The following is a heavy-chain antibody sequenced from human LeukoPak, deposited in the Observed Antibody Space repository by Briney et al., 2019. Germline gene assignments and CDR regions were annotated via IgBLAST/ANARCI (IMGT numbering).Heavy chain of an antibody. CDR3: ARAPPGYEILTGSYFDF. Sequence: GGSLRLSCAASGFTFSDYYMSWIRQAPGKGLEWVSSISGSSTHIHYADSVKGRFTISRDNAKNLLFLQMNSLRVEDTAVYYCARAPPGYEILTGSYFDFWGQGTPVTVSS. CDR1: GFTFSDYY. J-gene: IGHJ4*02. V-gene: IGHV3-11*06. D-gene: IGHD3-9*01. CDR2: ISGSSTHI.